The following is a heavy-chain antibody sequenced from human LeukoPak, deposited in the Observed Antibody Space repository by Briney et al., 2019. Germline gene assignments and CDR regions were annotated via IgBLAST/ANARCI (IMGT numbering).Heavy chain of an antibody. Sequence: GESLKISCKGSGYSFTSYWIVWVRQMPGKGLEWMGIIYPGDSDTRYSPSFQGQVTILADKSISTAYLQWSSLKASDTAMYYCARLSGYCSSTSCTHFDYWGQGTLVTVSS. CDR1: GYSFTSYW. CDR3: ARLSGYCSSTSCTHFDY. V-gene: IGHV5-51*01. CDR2: IYPGDSDT. D-gene: IGHD2-2*01. J-gene: IGHJ4*02.